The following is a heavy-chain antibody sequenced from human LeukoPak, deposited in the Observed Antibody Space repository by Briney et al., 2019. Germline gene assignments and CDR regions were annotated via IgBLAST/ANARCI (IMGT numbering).Heavy chain of an antibody. CDR3: ARDYYDSRGSAPGWYFDL. D-gene: IGHD3-22*01. CDR1: GFTFSSYA. J-gene: IGHJ2*01. V-gene: IGHV3-30-3*01. Sequence: PGRSLRLSCAASGFTFSSYAMHWVRQAPGKGLEWVAVISYDGSNKYYADSVKGRFTISRDNSKNTLYLQMNSLRAEDTAVYYCARDYYDSRGSAPGWYFDLWGRGTLVTVSS. CDR2: ISYDGSNK.